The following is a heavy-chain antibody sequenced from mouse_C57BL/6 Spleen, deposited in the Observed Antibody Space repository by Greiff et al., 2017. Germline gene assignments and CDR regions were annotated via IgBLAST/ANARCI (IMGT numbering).Heavy chain of an antibody. CDR2: INPNKGGT. CDR1: GYTFTDFY. V-gene: IGHV1-26*01. Sequence: EVQLQQSGPELVKPGASVKISCKASGYTFTDFYMNWVKQSHGKSLEWIGDINPNKGGTSYNQKFKGKATLTVDKSSSTAYMELRSLTSEDSAVYYCARKTDDGEYFDVWGTGTTVTVAS. CDR3: ARKTDDGEYFDV. D-gene: IGHD2-12*01. J-gene: IGHJ1*03.